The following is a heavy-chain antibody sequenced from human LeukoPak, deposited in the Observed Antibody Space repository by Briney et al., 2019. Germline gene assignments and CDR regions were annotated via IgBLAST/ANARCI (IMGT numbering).Heavy chain of an antibody. CDR1: GGSISSYY. CDR3: ARLEWDGYNPHFDY. CDR2: IYYSGST. J-gene: IGHJ4*02. V-gene: IGHV4-59*01. D-gene: IGHD5-24*01. Sequence: SETLSLTCTVSGGSISSYYWSWIRQPPGKGLEWIGYIYYSGSTNYNPSLKSRVTISVDTSKNQFSLKLSSVTAADTAVYYCARLEWDGYNPHFDYWGLGTLVTVSS.